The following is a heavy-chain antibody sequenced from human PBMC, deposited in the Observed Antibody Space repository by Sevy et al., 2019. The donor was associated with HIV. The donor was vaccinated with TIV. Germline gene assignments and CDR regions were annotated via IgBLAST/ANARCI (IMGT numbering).Heavy chain of an antibody. CDR2: INSESGVT. CDR1: GYIFTDYY. CDR3: ARLTTKPTSDLYGMDV. V-gene: IGHV1-2*02. J-gene: IGHJ6*02. D-gene: IGHD4-17*01. Sequence: ASVKVSCKASGYIFTDYYIHWVRQAPGQGLEWMAWINSESGVTNYAQRFQGEVTVSRDTSLSKAYLELSRLKSNDTAIYYCARLTTKPTSDLYGMDVWGQGTTVTVSS.